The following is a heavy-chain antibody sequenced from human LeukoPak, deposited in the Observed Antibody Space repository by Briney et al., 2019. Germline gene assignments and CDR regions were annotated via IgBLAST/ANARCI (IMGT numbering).Heavy chain of an antibody. V-gene: IGHV4-39*07. CDR2: IYYSGST. Sequence: SETLSLTCTVSGGSISSSSYYWGWIRQPPGKGLEWIGSIYYSGSTYYNPSLKGRVTISVDTSKNQFSLKLSSVTAADTAVYYCARETDYYDSSGYNYYYYMDVWGKGTTVTVSS. J-gene: IGHJ6*03. CDR3: ARETDYYDSSGYNYYYYMDV. D-gene: IGHD3-22*01. CDR1: GGSISSSSYY.